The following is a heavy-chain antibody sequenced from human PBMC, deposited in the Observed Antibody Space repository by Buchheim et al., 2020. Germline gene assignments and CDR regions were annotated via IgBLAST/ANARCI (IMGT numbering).Heavy chain of an antibody. Sequence: EVQLVESGGGLVQPGGFLRLSCAASGFTFSSYWMSWVRQAPGKGLEWVANIKQDGSEKYYVDSVKGRFTISRDNAKNSLYLQMNSLRAEDTAVYYCARVMPSEDYYYYYGMDVWGQGTT. D-gene: IGHD2-2*01. CDR2: IKQDGSEK. V-gene: IGHV3-7*01. CDR1: GFTFSSYW. J-gene: IGHJ6*02. CDR3: ARVMPSEDYYYYYGMDV.